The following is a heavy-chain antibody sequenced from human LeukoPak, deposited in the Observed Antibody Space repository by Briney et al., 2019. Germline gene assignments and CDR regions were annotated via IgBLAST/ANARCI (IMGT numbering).Heavy chain of an antibody. D-gene: IGHD6-13*01. J-gene: IGHJ4*02. V-gene: IGHV3-7*01. CDR2: IKQDGSDK. CDR3: ATGQQLGY. Sequence: GGSLRLSCVASGLTFSSYWMSWVRQAPGRGLEWVASIKQDGSDKYYVDSVKGRFTISRDNAKKSLYLQMNSLRAEDTAVYYCATGQQLGYWGQGTLVTVSS. CDR1: GLTFSSYW.